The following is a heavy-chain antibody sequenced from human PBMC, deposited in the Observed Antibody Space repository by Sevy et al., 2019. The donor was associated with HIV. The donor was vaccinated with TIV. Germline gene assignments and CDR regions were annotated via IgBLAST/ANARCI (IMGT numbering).Heavy chain of an antibody. J-gene: IGHJ3*02. Sequence: SETLSLTCTVSGGSISSYYWNWIRQSPGKGLEWIGYIYYRGSTNYNPSLKSRVTISIDTSKNQFSLNLTSVSAADTAVYYCARGLYYGAESPPFDIWGQGTMVTVSS. D-gene: IGHD3-10*01. V-gene: IGHV4-59*01. CDR1: GGSISSYY. CDR3: ARGLYYGAESPPFDI. CDR2: IYYRGST.